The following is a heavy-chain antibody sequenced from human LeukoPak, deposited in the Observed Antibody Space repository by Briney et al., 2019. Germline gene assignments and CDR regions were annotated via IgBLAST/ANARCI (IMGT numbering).Heavy chain of an antibody. D-gene: IGHD4-17*01. CDR3: AGGYGDVDY. J-gene: IGHJ4*02. V-gene: IGHV3-11*05. Sequence: GGSLRLSCVASGFTFSDYYMSWIRQAPGKGLEWVSYISSSSSYTNYADSVKGRFTISRDNAKNSLYLQMNSLRAEDTAVYYCAGGYGDVDYWGQGTLVTVSS. CDR1: GFTFSDYY. CDR2: ISSSSSYT.